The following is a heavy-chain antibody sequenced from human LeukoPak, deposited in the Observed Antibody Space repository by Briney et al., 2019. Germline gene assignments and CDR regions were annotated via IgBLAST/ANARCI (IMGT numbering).Heavy chain of an antibody. V-gene: IGHV3-48*04. D-gene: IGHD3-3*01. J-gene: IGHJ4*02. CDR2: ISSSGSAI. Sequence: GGSLRLSCAASGFTFSSYSMSWIRQAPGKGLEWVSYISSSGSAIYYADSVKGRFTISRDNAKNSLFLQMNSLRAEDTAVYYCARAYYTFWSAYSYWGRGTLVTVSS. CDR1: GFTFSSYS. CDR3: ARAYYTFWSAYSY.